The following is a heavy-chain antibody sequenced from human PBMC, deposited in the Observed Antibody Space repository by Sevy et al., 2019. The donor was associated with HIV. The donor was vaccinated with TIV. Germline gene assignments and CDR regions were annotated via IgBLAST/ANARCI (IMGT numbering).Heavy chain of an antibody. D-gene: IGHD2-21*01. J-gene: IGHJ6*03. CDR2: IRNRPNTYTT. CDR1: GFTFSDHY. Sequence: GGSLRLSCAASGFTFSDHYVDWVRQAPGKGLEWVGRIRNRPNTYTTEYAASVKGRFTNSRDDPKNSLYLKMNSLKTEDSAVYYCVRGPNCGVGGCQQISPYCLDVWGKGATVTVSS. V-gene: IGHV3-72*01. CDR3: VRGPNCGVGGCQQISPYCLDV.